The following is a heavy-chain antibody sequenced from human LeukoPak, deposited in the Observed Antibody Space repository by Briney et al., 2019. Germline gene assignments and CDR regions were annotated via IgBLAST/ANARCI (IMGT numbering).Heavy chain of an antibody. D-gene: IGHD2-2*01. J-gene: IGHJ3*02. CDR3: ARDPRYCSSTSCQNDAFDI. V-gene: IGHV1-18*01. CDR1: GYTFTNYG. CDR2: ISAYNGNT. Sequence: ASVKVSCKASGYTFTNYGISWVRQAPGQGLEWMGWISAYNGNTNYAQKFQGRVTMTTDTSTSTAYMELRSLRSDDTAVYYCARDPRYCSSTSCQNDAFDIWGQGTMVTVSS.